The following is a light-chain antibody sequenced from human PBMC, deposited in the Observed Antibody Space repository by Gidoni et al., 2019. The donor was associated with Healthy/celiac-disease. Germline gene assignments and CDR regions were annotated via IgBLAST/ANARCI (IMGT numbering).Light chain of an antibody. CDR2: LGS. CDR1: QSLLHSIGYNY. J-gene: IGKJ4*01. V-gene: IGKV2-28*01. CDR3: MQALQTPT. Sequence: DIVLTQSPLSLPVTPGEPASISCRSSQSLLHSIGYNYLDWYLQKPGQSPHLLIYLGSNRAPGVPDRFSGSGSGTDYTLKISRVEAEDVGVYYCMQALQTPTFGGGTKVEIK.